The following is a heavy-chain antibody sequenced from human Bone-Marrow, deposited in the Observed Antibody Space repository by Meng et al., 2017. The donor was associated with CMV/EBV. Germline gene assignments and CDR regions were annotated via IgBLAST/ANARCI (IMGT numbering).Heavy chain of an antibody. CDR1: GFTFSSYS. CDR3: ARVKLLGNYGMDV. V-gene: IGHV3-48*04. D-gene: IGHD2-21*02. Sequence: GESLKISCAASGFTFSSYSMNWVRQAPGKGLEWVSYISSSSSTIYYADSVKGRFTISRDNAKNSLYLQMNSLRAEDTAVYYCARVKLLGNYGMDVWGQGTTVTVSS. J-gene: IGHJ6*02. CDR2: ISSSSSTI.